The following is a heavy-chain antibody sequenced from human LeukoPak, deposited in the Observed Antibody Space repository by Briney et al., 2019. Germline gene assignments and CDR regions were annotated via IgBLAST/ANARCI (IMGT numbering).Heavy chain of an antibody. CDR3: AKGREAVAGPFDY. Sequence: PGGSLRLSCAASGFRFSSYVMSWVRQAPGKGLEYVSSIYGSDGASYYADSVKGRFTISRDNSKNTLYLQMNSLRAEDTAVYYCAKGREAVAGPFDYWGQGTLVTVSS. V-gene: IGHV3-23*01. J-gene: IGHJ4*02. D-gene: IGHD6-19*01. CDR2: IYGSDGAS. CDR1: GFRFSSYV.